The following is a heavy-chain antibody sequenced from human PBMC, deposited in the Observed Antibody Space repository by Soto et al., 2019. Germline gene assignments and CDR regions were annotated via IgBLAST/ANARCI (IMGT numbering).Heavy chain of an antibody. CDR3: VRRAITATTKWGAFDV. CDR2: ISPGADVS. V-gene: IGHV3-23*01. D-gene: IGHD1-20*01. J-gene: IGHJ3*01. CDR1: GFTFSSFV. Sequence: EVQLLESGGGLVQPGGSLRLSCAASGFTFSSFVMNWVRQAPGKGVEWVSTISPGADVSHYTDSVKGRFTSSRDNSRRTLHLQMDSLRVEDAAVYFCVRRAITATTKWGAFDVWGQGTAVTVSS.